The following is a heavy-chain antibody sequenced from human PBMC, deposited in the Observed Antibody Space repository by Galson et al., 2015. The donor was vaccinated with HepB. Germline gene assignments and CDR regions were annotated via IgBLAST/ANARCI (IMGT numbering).Heavy chain of an antibody. V-gene: IGHV1-18*01. CDR1: YTFSSYG. D-gene: IGHD1-1*01. CDR2: ISGYSGDT. J-gene: IGHJ5*02. Sequence: YTFSSYGFSWVRQAPGQGLEWMGWISGYSGDTNYAQKLQGRVTMTRDISTSTAYMELRSLRSDDTAVYYCAREGQPEPWGQGTLVTVSS. CDR3: AREGQPEP.